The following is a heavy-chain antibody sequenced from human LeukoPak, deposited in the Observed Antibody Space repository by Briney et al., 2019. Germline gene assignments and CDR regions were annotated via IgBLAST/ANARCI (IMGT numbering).Heavy chain of an antibody. CDR3: TRGVGYNYGYIDY. CDR2: IYSGTST. J-gene: IGHJ4*02. D-gene: IGHD5-18*01. Sequence: GGSLRLSCAASGLTVTNNYMSWVRQAPGKGLEWVSVIYSGTSTYYAGSVKGRFTISRDNSNNTLYLQMNSLRAEDSAMYYCTRGVGYNYGYIDYWGQGTLVTVSS. CDR1: GLTVTNNY. V-gene: IGHV3-53*01.